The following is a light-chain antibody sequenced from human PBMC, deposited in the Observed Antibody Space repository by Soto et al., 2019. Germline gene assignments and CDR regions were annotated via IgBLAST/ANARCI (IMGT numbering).Light chain of an antibody. V-gene: IGKV1-33*01. CDR1: QDISTY. Sequence: DIQMTQSPSSLSASVGDRVTITCQASQDISTYLNWYQQRPGKAPKLLISDASNLETGVPSRFSGSGSGTYFTFTISSLQPEDFSKDYRQQFDNLPLTVGQGTKVDIK. CDR3: QQFDNLPLT. CDR2: DAS. J-gene: IGKJ1*01.